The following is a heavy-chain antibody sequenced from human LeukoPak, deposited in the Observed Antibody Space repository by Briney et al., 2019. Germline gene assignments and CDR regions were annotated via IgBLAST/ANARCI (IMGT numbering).Heavy chain of an antibody. D-gene: IGHD6-6*01. CDR1: GYTFTTYG. V-gene: IGHV1-18*01. CDR2: ISAYTGNT. Sequence: ASVKVSCKASGYTFTTYGINWVRQAPGQGLEWMGWISAYTGNTNYAQKLQGRVTMTTDTSTSTAFMELRSLRSDDTAVYYCARGRSSSSVSYNYYYYYMDVWGKGTTVTVSS. J-gene: IGHJ6*03. CDR3: ARGRSSSSVSYNYYYYYMDV.